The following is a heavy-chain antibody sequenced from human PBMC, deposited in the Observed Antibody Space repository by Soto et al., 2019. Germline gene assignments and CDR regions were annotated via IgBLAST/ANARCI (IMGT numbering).Heavy chain of an antibody. CDR2: ISWNSGSI. J-gene: IGHJ3*02. CDR1: GFTFDNYA. CDR3: AKAPLWRLSQYAFDI. V-gene: IGHV3-9*01. D-gene: IGHD6-25*01. Sequence: PGGSLTLSCAASGFTFDNYAMHWVRQAPGKGLEWVSGISWNSGSIGYADSVKGRFTISRDNAKNSLYLQMNSLRAEDTALYYCAKAPLWRLSQYAFDIWGQGTMVTVSS.